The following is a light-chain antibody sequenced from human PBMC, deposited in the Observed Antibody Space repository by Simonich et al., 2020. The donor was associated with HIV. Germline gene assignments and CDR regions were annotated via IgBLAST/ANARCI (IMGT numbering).Light chain of an antibody. J-gene: IGKJ3*01. CDR1: QSISSY. CDR3: QQSRSTPFT. Sequence: DIQMTQSPSSLSASVRDRVTITCRASQSISSYLNWYQQKPGKAPKILIYAASSLQSGVPSRFSGSGSGTDFTLTISSLQPEDFATYFCQQSRSTPFTFGPGTKVDIK. V-gene: IGKV1-39*01. CDR2: AAS.